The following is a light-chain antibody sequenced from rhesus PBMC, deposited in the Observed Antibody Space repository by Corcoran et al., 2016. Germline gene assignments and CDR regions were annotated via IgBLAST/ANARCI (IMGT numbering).Light chain of an antibody. CDR1: ENVNNY. V-gene: IGKV1-74*01. Sequence: DIQMTQSPSSLSASVGDRVTITCRTSENVNNYLNWYQQTPGKAPKLLIYKASTLKSGVPSRFSGSGAGTDYTFTISSLPSEEFATYYCQHNYGTPFTFGPGTKLDIK. CDR2: KAS. CDR3: QHNYGTPFT. J-gene: IGKJ3*01.